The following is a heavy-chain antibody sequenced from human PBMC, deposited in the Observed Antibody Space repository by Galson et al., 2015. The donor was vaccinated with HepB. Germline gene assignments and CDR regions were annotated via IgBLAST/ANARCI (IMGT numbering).Heavy chain of an antibody. CDR2: IKQDGSER. J-gene: IGHJ3*02. CDR3: ARVNNYYDSSGYWRDHDAFDI. CDR1: ASTFSSHG. Sequence: SLRLSCAAPASTFSSHGMHWVRQAPGKGLEWVANIKQDGSERHHVESAKGRFTISRDNAKNSVYLHMTSLRAEDTAVYYCARVNNYYDSSGYWRDHDAFDIWGQGTMVTVSS. D-gene: IGHD3-22*01. V-gene: IGHV3-7*01.